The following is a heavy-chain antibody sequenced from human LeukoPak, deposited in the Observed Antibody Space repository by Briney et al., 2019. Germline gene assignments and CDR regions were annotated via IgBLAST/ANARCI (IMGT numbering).Heavy chain of an antibody. D-gene: IGHD6-19*01. Sequence: SETLSLTCAVYGGSFSGYYWSWIRQPPGKGLEWIGEINHSGSTNYNPSLKSRVTISVDTSKNQFSLKLSSVTAADTAVYYCVRAFRGWYRNWFDPWGQGTLVTVSS. J-gene: IGHJ5*02. V-gene: IGHV4-34*01. CDR1: GGSFSGYY. CDR2: INHSGST. CDR3: VRAFRGWYRNWFDP.